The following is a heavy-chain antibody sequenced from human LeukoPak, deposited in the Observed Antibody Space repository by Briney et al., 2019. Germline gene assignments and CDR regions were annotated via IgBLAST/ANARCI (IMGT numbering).Heavy chain of an antibody. Sequence: GMSLRLSCAVSGITLSNYGMSWVRQAPGKGLEWVADICDSGGRTNNADSVKGRFTISRDNPKNTLYLQMNSLRAEDTAVYFCAKRGVVIRVILVGFHKEAYYFDSWGQGALVTVSS. V-gene: IGHV3-23*01. J-gene: IGHJ4*02. CDR1: GITLSNYG. D-gene: IGHD3-22*01. CDR2: ICDSGGRT. CDR3: AKRGVVIRVILVGFHKEAYYFDS.